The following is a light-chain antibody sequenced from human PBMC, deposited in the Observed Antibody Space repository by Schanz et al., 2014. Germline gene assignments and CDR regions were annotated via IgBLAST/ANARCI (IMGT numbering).Light chain of an antibody. CDR3: QQYGSSPRET. CDR2: AAS. V-gene: IGKV3-20*01. Sequence: EIVLTQSPGTLSLSPGERATLSCRASQSTSTRYLAWYQQKPGQAPRLLIYAASNRATGIPDRFSGSGSGTDFTLTISRLEPEDFAVYYCQQYGSSPRETFGQGTKVDIK. CDR1: QSTSTRY. J-gene: IGKJ1*01.